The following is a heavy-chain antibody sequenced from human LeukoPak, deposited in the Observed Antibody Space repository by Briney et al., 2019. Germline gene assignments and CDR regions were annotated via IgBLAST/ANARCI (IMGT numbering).Heavy chain of an antibody. CDR1: GFTFSSYE. D-gene: IGHD3-9*01. CDR3: AGGKRILRYFDWLFPSSPSYYYYYMDV. J-gene: IGHJ6*03. V-gene: IGHV3-48*03. CDR2: ISSSGSTI. Sequence: GGSLRLSCAASGFTFSSYEMNWVRQAPGKGLEWVSYISSSGSTIYYADSVKGRFTISRDNAKNSLYLQINSLRAEDTAVYYCAGGKRILRYFDWLFPSSPSYYYYYMDVWGKGTTVTISS.